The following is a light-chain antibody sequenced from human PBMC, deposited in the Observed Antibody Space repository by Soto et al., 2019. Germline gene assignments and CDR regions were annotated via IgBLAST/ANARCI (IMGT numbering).Light chain of an antibody. Sequence: DIQMTQSPSSLSASVGDRVTITCRASQGIGSLLAWFQQKPGKAPNLLIYPASSLRNGVPSRFSGSGSGTDFTLAISSLHPEDFATYFCQQTNSYPFTFGQGTQLEI. CDR1: QGIGSL. CDR3: QQTNSYPFT. J-gene: IGKJ2*01. V-gene: IGKV1-12*02. CDR2: PAS.